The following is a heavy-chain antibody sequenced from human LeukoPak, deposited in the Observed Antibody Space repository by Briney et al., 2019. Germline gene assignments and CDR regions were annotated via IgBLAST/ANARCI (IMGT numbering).Heavy chain of an antibody. CDR2: INSDGKIT. J-gene: IGHJ3*02. Sequence: GGSLRLSCAASGFTTTTYWMHWVRQAPGKGLVWVSRINSDGKITTYADSVKGRLTISGDYAKNTLYLQMNSLRAEDTAVYYCARDSGHDAFDIWGQGTTVTVSS. V-gene: IGHV3-74*01. CDR1: GFTTTTYW. CDR3: ARDSGHDAFDI.